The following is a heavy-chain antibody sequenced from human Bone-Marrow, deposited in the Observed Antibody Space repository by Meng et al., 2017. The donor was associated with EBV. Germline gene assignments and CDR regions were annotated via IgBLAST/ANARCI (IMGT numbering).Heavy chain of an antibody. D-gene: IGHD6-13*01. J-gene: IGHJ4*02. V-gene: IGHV4-34*01. CDR1: GGSFRCYY. CDR2: INHSGST. CDR3: ARGRGYSSPNFDY. Sequence: CGAGLLTPSETPSLSCADNGGSFRCYYAGWIRQPPGKGLEWSGEINHSGSTNYNPSLKSRVTISVDTSKNQFSLKLSSVTAADTAVYYCARGRGYSSPNFDYWGQGTLVTVSS.